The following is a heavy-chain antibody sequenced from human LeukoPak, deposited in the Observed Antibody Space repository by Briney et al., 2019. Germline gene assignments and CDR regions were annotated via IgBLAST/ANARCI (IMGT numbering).Heavy chain of an antibody. CDR1: GGSISSYY. D-gene: IGHD6-13*01. CDR2: IYYSGST. V-gene: IGHV4-59*01. J-gene: IGHJ4*02. Sequence: SETLSLTCTVSGGSISSYYWSWIRQPPGKGLEWIGYIYYSGSTNYNPSLKSRVTISVDTSKNQFSLKLSSVTAADTAVYYCAREIAAAGSFDYWGQGTLVTVSS. CDR3: AREIAAAGSFDY.